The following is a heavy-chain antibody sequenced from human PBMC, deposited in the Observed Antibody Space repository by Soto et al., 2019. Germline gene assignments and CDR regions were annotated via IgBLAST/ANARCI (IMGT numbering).Heavy chain of an antibody. D-gene: IGHD3-3*01. Sequence: EVQLVESGGGVVQPGGSLKLSCAASGFTFSGSAMHWVRQASGKGLEWVGRIRSKANSYATAYAASVKGRFTISRDDSKNTVYLQMNSLKTEDTAVYYCCYDFWSGYYSFLDVWGQGTTVTVSS. CDR2: IRSKANSYAT. V-gene: IGHV3-73*02. CDR3: CYDFWSGYYSFLDV. CDR1: GFTFSGSA. J-gene: IGHJ6*02.